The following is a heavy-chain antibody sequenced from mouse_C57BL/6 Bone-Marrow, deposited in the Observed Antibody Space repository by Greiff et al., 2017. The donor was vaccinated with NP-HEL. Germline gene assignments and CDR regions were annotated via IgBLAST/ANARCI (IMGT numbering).Heavy chain of an antibody. CDR1: GYTFTDYY. J-gene: IGHJ1*03. V-gene: IGHV1-26*01. CDR3: AGYSGYFDV. D-gene: IGHD1-1*01. CDR2: INPNNGGT. Sequence: EVQLQQSGPELVKPGASVKISCKASGYTFTDYYMNWVKQSHGKSLEWIGDINPNNGGTSYNQKFKGKATLTVDKSSSTAYMELRSLTSEDSAVYYCAGYSGYFDVWGTGTTVTVSS.